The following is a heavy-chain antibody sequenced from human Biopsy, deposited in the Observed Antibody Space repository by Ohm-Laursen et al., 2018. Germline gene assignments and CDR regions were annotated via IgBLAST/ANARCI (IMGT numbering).Heavy chain of an antibody. CDR2: IWYDGSNK. D-gene: IGHD5-24*01. CDR3: ARDIWLVRLETATMQYSHMDV. Sequence: SLRLSCAASGFTFSSYGMHWVRQAPGKGLEWVAAIWYDGSNKNYADSVKGRFTISRDNAMNSLYLEMNSLRAEDTAVYYCARDIWLVRLETATMQYSHMDVWGQGTAVSVSS. V-gene: IGHV3-33*01. J-gene: IGHJ6*02. CDR1: GFTFSSYG.